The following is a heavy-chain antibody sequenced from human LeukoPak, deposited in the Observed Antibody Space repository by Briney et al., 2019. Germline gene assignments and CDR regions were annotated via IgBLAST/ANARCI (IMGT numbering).Heavy chain of an antibody. Sequence: SVKVSCKASGGTFSSYTISWVRQAPGQGLEWMGRIIPILGIANYAQKFQGRVTITADKSTSTAYMELSSLRSEDTAVYYGARVPAARDNWFDPWGQGTLVTVSS. V-gene: IGHV1-69*02. J-gene: IGHJ5*02. CDR1: GGTFSSYT. CDR3: ARVPAARDNWFDP. D-gene: IGHD2-2*01. CDR2: IIPILGIA.